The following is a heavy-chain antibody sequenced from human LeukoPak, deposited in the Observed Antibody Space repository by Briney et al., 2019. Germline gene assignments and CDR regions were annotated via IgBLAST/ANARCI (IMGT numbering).Heavy chain of an antibody. Sequence: GGSLRLSCAPSGFIVSTEYMSWVRQAPGKGLEWVAVFYSGGGTYYADSVKGRFTLSRENSKNTLYLQMNSLRAEDTAVYYCVIDSGNYDDAFDIWGRGTMVTVSS. V-gene: IGHV3-53*01. D-gene: IGHD1-26*01. J-gene: IGHJ3*02. CDR3: VIDSGNYDDAFDI. CDR1: GFIVSTEY. CDR2: FYSGGGT.